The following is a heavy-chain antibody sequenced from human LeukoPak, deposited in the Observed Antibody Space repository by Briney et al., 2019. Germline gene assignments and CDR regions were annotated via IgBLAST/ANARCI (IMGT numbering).Heavy chain of an antibody. CDR2: IYFTGDII. D-gene: IGHD1-1*01. CDR1: GFPFSGYH. V-gene: IGHV3-11*01. J-gene: IGHJ3*02. CDR3: ARDDMLERPSFDI. Sequence: GGSLRLSCAASGFPFSGYHMSWLRQAPGKGLEGISYIYFTGDIIYYADSVKGRFTISRDNAKNSLYLQMNSLKVEDTAVYYCARDDMLERPSFDIWGQGTVVTVSS.